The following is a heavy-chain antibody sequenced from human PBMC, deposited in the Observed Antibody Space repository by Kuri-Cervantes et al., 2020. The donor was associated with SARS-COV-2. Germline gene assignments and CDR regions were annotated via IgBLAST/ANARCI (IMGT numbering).Heavy chain of an antibody. CDR1: GITVSTNY. J-gene: IGHJ3*02. CDR2: MYSGRST. CDR3: AIGGWGFFGNAFDI. Sequence: SCKASGITVSTNYMNWVRQAPGKGLEWLSVMYSGRSTYYADSVKGRFTISRDNSKNTLYLQMNSLRAEDTAVYYCAIGGWGFFGNAFDIWGQGTMVTVSS. D-gene: IGHD7-27*01. V-gene: IGHV3-53*05.